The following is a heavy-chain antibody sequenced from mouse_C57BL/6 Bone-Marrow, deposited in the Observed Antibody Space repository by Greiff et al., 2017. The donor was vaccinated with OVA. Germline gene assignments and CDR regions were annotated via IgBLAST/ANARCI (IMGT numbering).Heavy chain of an antibody. Sequence: VKLMESGAELVRPGTSVKVSCKASGYAFTNYLIEWVKQRPGQGLEWIGVINPGSGGTNYNEKFKGKATLTAEKSSSTAYMQLSSLTSEDSAVYFCARVGRDYWGQGTTLTVSS. CDR3: ARVGRDY. V-gene: IGHV1-54*01. J-gene: IGHJ2*01. CDR1: GYAFTNYL. CDR2: INPGSGGT. D-gene: IGHD4-1*01.